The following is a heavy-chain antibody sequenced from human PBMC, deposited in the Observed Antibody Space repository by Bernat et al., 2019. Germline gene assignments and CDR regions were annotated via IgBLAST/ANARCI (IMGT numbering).Heavy chain of an antibody. V-gene: IGHV5-10-1*03. CDR2: IGPRDSYT. J-gene: IGHJ6*02. D-gene: IGHD3-22*01. CDR1: GYSFTSYW. Sequence: EVQLVQSGAEVKKPGESLRISCKGSGYSFTSYWISWVRQMPGKGLEWMGRIGPRDSYTNYSPSFRRDVTISSEKSSRTAYLQWSSLKASDTAMYYCARPAYYYDSSGYYYYYGMDVWGQGTTVTVSS. CDR3: ARPAYYYDSSGYYYYYGMDV.